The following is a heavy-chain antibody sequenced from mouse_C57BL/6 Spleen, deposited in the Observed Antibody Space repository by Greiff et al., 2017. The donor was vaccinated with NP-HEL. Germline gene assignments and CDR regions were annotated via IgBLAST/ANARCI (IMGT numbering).Heavy chain of an antibody. V-gene: IGHV5-6*02. D-gene: IGHD1-1*01. CDR3: ARRAYYYGSEDY. CDR1: GFTFSSYG. CDR2: ISSGGSHT. J-gene: IGHJ2*01. Sequence: EVKLVASGGDLVKPGGSLKLSCAASGFTFSSYGMSWVRQTPDKRLEWVAIISSGGSHTSYPDSVTVRFTLSRDNANNTLYLHMDSLKSEDTAMYYCARRAYYYGSEDYWGQGTTLTVSS.